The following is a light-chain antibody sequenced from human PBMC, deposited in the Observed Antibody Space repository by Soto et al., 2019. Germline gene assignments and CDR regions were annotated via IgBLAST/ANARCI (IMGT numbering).Light chain of an antibody. CDR2: ATS. V-gene: IGKV1-39*01. J-gene: IGKJ2*01. CDR1: QSISNY. CDR3: QQSYSTPPYT. Sequence: DIQMTQSPSSQSASVGDRVTITCRASQSISNYLNWYQQKPGQAPKLLIYATSNLQRGVPSRFSGSGSGTDFTLTISSLQPEDFATYYCQQSYSTPPYTFGQGTNLEIK.